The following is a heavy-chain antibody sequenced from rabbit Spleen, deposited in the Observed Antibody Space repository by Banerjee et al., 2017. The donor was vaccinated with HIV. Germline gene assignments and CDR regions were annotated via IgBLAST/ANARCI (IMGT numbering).Heavy chain of an antibody. CDR3: ARGGPYVELDL. CDR1: GFDFSNYG. V-gene: IGHV1S45*01. CDR2: INAVTGKA. D-gene: IGHD5-1*01. J-gene: IGHJ4*01. Sequence: QEQLVESGGGLVQPGGSLKLSCKASGFDFSNYGVSWVRQAPGKGLEWITCINAVTGKAVYASWAKGRFTFSKTSSTTVTLQVTSLTAADTATYFCARGGPYVELDLWGPGTLVTVS.